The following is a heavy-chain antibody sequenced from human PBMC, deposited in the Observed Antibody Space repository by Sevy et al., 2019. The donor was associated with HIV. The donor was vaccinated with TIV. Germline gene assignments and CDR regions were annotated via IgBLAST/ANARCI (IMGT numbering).Heavy chain of an antibody. Sequence: ASVKVSCKASGYTFTSYDINWVRQATGQGLEWMGWMNPNRGNTGYAQKFQGRVTMTRNTSISTAYMELSSLRSEDTAVYYCAREYGSGSYYNVDPRYYYYYGMDVWGQGTTVTVSS. CDR3: AREYGSGSYYNVDPRYYYYYGMDV. V-gene: IGHV1-8*01. J-gene: IGHJ6*02. CDR1: GYTFTSYD. D-gene: IGHD3-10*01. CDR2: MNPNRGNT.